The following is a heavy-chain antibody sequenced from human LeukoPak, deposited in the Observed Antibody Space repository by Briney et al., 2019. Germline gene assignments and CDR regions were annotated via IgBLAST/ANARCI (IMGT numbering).Heavy chain of an antibody. V-gene: IGHV3-7*01. CDR1: GFIFSSHS. J-gene: IGHJ4*02. D-gene: IGHD4-11*01. CDR2: IKQDGSEK. CDR3: ARNDYTKYIDY. Sequence: GGSLRLSCAASGFIFSSHSMTWVRQAPGKGLEWVDDIKQDGSEKYYVDSVKGRFTISRDNGKNSLYLQMNSLRVDDTAVYYCARNDYTKYIDYWGQGTLVTVPS.